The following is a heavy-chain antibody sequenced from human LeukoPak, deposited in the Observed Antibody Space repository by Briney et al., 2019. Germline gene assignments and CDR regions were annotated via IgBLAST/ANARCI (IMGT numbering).Heavy chain of an antibody. J-gene: IGHJ3*02. D-gene: IGHD3-10*01. V-gene: IGHV3-7*01. CDR2: IKQDGSEK. Sequence: AGGSLRLSCAASGFTFSSYWMSWVHQAPGKGLEWVANIKQDGSEKYYVDSVKGRFTISRDNAKNSLYLQMNSLRAEDTAVYYCARIAVAHYGSEMPDYAFDIWGQGTMVTVSS. CDR1: GFTFSSYW. CDR3: ARIAVAHYGSEMPDYAFDI.